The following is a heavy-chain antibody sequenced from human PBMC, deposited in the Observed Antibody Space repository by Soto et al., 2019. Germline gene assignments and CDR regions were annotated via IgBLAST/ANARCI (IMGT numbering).Heavy chain of an antibody. V-gene: IGHV4-30-4*01. J-gene: IGHJ4*02. Sequence: LSLTCTVSGGSIRNGDYYWGWIRQPPGKGLEWIGYVYYSGTTYSHPSLNSRVSISVDTSENQFSLRLTSVTAADTAVYYCVTVNLVGAAYYFDYWGPGTLVTVSS. CDR3: VTVNLVGAAYYFDY. CDR2: VYYSGTT. D-gene: IGHD1-26*01. CDR1: GGSIRNGDYY.